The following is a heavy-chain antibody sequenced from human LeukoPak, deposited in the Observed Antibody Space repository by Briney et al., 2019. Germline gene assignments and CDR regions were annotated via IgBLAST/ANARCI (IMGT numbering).Heavy chain of an antibody. CDR2: ISYIGST. Sequence: PSETLSLTCTVSGGSFSSHYWSWIRQPPGKGLEWIGYISYIGSTNYNPSLKSRVTISVDTSKNQFSPKLRSVTAADAAVYFCAGDPTTVTKGLEIWGQGTMVTVSS. CDR3: AGDPTTVTKGLEI. D-gene: IGHD4-17*01. J-gene: IGHJ3*02. V-gene: IGHV4-59*11. CDR1: GGSFSSHY.